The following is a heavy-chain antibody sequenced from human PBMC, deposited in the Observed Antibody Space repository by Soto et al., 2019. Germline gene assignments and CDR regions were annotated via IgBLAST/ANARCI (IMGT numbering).Heavy chain of an antibody. J-gene: IGHJ4*02. CDR2: INPSYGST. V-gene: IGHV1-46*01. D-gene: IGHD1-26*01. CDR1: GYTFTSYY. Sequence: GASVKVSCKASGYTFTSYYMHWVRQAPGQGLEWMGIINPSYGSTTYAQNFQGRVTMTRDTSTSTVYMELSSLRVEGTAVYYCAQAIVGPRGPFFWGQGTLVTVSS. CDR3: AQAIVGPRGPFF.